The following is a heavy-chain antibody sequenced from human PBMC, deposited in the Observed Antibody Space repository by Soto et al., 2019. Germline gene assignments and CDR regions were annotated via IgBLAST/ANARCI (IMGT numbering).Heavy chain of an antibody. CDR1: GGTFSSYA. CDR3: AQALGLAAAGRGRFDL. CDR2: IIPLFGRA. D-gene: IGHD6-25*01. V-gene: IGHV1-69*12. J-gene: IGHJ2*01. Sequence: QVQLVQSGAEVKKPGSSVKVSCKASGGTFSSYAISWVRQAPGQGLEWMGGIIPLFGRANYAQKFQGRVTITAAASTSTADMELSSLRSEDTAVYYCAQALGLAAAGRGRFDLWGRGTLVTVSS.